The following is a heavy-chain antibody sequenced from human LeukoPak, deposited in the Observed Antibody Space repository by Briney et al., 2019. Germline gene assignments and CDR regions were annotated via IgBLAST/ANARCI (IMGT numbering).Heavy chain of an antibody. V-gene: IGHV4-39*01. D-gene: IGHD3-3*01. CDR2: IYYSGST. Sequence: SETLSLTCTVSGGSISSSSYYWGWIRQPPGKGLEWIGSIYYSGSTYYNPSLKSRVTISVDTSKNQFSLKLSSVTAADTAVYYCASTTAPITIFGVVPPPDAFAIWGQGTMVTVSS. CDR1: GGSISSSSYY. J-gene: IGHJ3*02. CDR3: ASTTAPITIFGVVPPPDAFAI.